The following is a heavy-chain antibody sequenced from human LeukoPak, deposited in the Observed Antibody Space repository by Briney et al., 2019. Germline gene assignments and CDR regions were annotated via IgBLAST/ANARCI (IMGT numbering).Heavy chain of an antibody. CDR1: GFTVSSNY. D-gene: IGHD3-10*01. J-gene: IGHJ4*02. Sequence: GGSLRLSCAASGFTVSSNYMSWVRQAPGKGLEWVSVIYSGGSTYYADSVKGRFTISRDNSKNTLYLQMNSLRAEDTAVYYCARESPRSAGLFDYWGQGTLVTVSS. CDR3: ARESPRSAGLFDY. CDR2: IYSGGST. V-gene: IGHV3-66*02.